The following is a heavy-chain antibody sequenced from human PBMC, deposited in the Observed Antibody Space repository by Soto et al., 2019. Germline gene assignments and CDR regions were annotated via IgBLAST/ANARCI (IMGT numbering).Heavy chain of an antibody. J-gene: IGHJ4*02. CDR3: AREGGYGDHRGI. D-gene: IGHD4-17*01. CDR2: TYNSGST. CDR1: GCPISSGVYH. V-gene: IGHV4-30-4*01. Sequence: SETLSLTCSVSGCPISSGVYHWSWIRQPPGKGLEWIGYTYNSGSTYYKPSLKSRVSISIDASKNHFSLRLSSVTAADTAVYYCAREGGYGDHRGIWGQGALVTV.